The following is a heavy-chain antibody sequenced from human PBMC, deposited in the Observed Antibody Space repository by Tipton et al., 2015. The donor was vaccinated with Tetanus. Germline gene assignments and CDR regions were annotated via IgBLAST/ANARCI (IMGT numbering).Heavy chain of an antibody. CDR1: GGSFSNYF. J-gene: IGHJ4*02. V-gene: IGHV4-34*01. Sequence: GLVKPSETLSLTCAVYGGSFSNYFWRWIRQPPGKGLEWIGEISPSGNTNYNPSLKSRVTISADTSRNQFSLTLSSVTAADTAVYYCARANYDSSKKGPFDSWGQGTLVIVSS. D-gene: IGHD3-3*01. CDR3: ARANYDSSKKGPFDS. CDR2: ISPSGNT.